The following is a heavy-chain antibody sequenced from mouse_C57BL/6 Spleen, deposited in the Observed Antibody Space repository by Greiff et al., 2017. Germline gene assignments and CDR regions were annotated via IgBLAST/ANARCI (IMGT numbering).Heavy chain of an antibody. D-gene: IGHD1-1*01. CDR2: INPSSGYT. Sequence: VQLQQSGAELAKPGASVKLSCKASGYTFTSYWMHWVKQRPGQGLEWIGYINPSSGYTKYNQKFKDKATLTADKSSSTAYMHLSSLTYEDAAVYYCSYRRGFDYWGQGTTLTVSS. CDR1: GYTFTSYW. CDR3: SYRRGFDY. J-gene: IGHJ2*01. V-gene: IGHV1-7*01.